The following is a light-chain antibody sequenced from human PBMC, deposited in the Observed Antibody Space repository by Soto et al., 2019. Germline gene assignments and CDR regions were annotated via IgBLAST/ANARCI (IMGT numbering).Light chain of an antibody. Sequence: SYELNQPPSVSVAPGQTARITCGTSSFGTITVHWYQQRPGQAPVVVVDDDTDRPSGIPERFSGSKSGNTATLTISRVEAGDEADYYCQVWDSRRDHVVFGGGTKVTVL. CDR1: SFGTIT. J-gene: IGLJ3*02. CDR2: DDT. CDR3: QVWDSRRDHVV. V-gene: IGLV3-21*02.